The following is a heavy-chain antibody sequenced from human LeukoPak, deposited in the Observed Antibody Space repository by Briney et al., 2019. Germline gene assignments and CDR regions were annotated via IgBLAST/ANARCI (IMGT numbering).Heavy chain of an antibody. D-gene: IGHD5-24*01. CDR1: GYSISSGSYY. CDR3: ARYRDGYT. V-gene: IGHV4-61*02. Sequence: SETLSLTCTVSGYSISSGSYYWSWIRQPAGKGLEWIGRIYTSGSTNYNPSLKSRVTISVDTSKNQFSLKLSSVTAADTAVYYCARYRDGYTWGQGTLVTVSS. CDR2: IYTSGST. J-gene: IGHJ4*02.